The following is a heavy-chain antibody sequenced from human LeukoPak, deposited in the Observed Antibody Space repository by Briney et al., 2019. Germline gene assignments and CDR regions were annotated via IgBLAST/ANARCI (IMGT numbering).Heavy chain of an antibody. CDR1: GFTFSDYY. D-gene: IGHD7-27*01. Sequence: GGSLRLSRAASGFTFSDYYMSWIRQAPGEGLERVSYISSSGSTIYYADSVKGRFTISRDNTKNSLYLQMKSLRAEDAAVYYCARAHWARADYYYMDVWGKGTTVTVSS. J-gene: IGHJ6*03. V-gene: IGHV3-11*04. CDR2: ISSSGSTI. CDR3: ARAHWARADYYYMDV.